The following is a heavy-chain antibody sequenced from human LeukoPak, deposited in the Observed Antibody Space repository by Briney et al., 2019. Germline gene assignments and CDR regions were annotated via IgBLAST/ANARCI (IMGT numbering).Heavy chain of an antibody. Sequence: SETLSLTCSVSGGSISNSNYYWGWIRQPPGKGLEWIASIYYTGSTYYNPSLKSRVTISVDTSKNQFSLRLSSVTAADRAMFYCARHVYTYGELPYYFDYWGQGTLVSVSS. CDR1: GGSISNSNYY. V-gene: IGHV4-39*01. CDR3: ARHVYTYGELPYYFDY. CDR2: IYYTGST. J-gene: IGHJ4*02. D-gene: IGHD1-26*01.